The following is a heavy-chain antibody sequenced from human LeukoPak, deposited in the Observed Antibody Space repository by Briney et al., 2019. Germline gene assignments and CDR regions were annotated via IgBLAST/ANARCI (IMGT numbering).Heavy chain of an antibody. Sequence: GASVKVSCKASGYTFTSYGISWVRQAPGQGLEWMGWICAYNGNTNYAQKLQGRVTMTTDTSTSTAYMELRSLRSDDTAVYYCARDHSGSYQNAFDIWGQGTMVTVSS. J-gene: IGHJ3*02. D-gene: IGHD1-26*01. V-gene: IGHV1-18*01. CDR3: ARDHSGSYQNAFDI. CDR2: ICAYNGNT. CDR1: GYTFTSYG.